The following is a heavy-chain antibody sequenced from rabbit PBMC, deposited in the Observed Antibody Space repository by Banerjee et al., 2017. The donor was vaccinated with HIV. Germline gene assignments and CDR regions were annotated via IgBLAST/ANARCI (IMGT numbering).Heavy chain of an antibody. CDR2: IDAGSSGST. J-gene: IGHJ4*01. Sequence: QSLEESGGDLVKPGASLTLTCTASGFSLSSSYWMCWVRQAPGKGLELIACIDAGSSGSTYYASWAKGPFTISKTSSTTVTLQMTSLTAADTATYFCARDLAGVIGWNFNLWGPGTLVTVS. CDR3: ARDLAGVIGWNFNL. V-gene: IGHV1S40*01. CDR1: GFSLSSSYW. D-gene: IGHD4-1*01.